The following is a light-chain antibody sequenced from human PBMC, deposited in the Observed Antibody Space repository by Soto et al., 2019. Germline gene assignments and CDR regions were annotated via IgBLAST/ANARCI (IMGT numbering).Light chain of an antibody. J-gene: IGLJ2*01. CDR3: GTWDNTLSAGV. V-gene: IGLV1-51*01. CDR2: DNH. Sequence: QSMLTQPPSVSAAPGQKVTISCSGSSSNIEDNYVSWYQQLPGTAPKLLIYDNHKRPSGIPDRFSGSKSGTSATLGITGLQTGDEADYYCGTWDNTLSAGVFGGGTQLTVL. CDR1: SSNIEDNY.